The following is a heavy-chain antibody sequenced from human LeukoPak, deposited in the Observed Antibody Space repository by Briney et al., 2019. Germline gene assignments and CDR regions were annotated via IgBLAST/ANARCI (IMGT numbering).Heavy chain of an antibody. J-gene: IGHJ4*02. CDR3: ARHISSGGNNQFDY. CDR1: GASISSSSDG. V-gene: IGHV4-39*01. Sequence: TPAAALSLTCAVSGASISSSSDGGGWIRQPEGKGLEWMWSILYSGITFYNPSLKSQITRSIDKEKNQFSLTVTSVTAADTAVYYCARHISSGGNNQFDYWGQGSLVTVSS. D-gene: IGHD4-23*01. CDR2: ILYSGIT.